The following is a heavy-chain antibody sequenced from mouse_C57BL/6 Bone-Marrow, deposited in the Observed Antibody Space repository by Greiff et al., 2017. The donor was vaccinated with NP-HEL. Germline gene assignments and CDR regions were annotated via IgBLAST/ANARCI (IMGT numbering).Heavy chain of an antibody. CDR2: VYPRDGSI. J-gene: IGHJ2*01. V-gene: IGHV1-78*01. CDR1: GYSFTDHT. CDR3: ARAGWLVLDY. Sequence: VQLQQSDAELVKPGASVKISCKVSGYSFTDHTIHCLRQRPEQGLEWIGYVYPRDGSIKYNEKFKGKATLTADKSSSTAYMQFNSLTSEDSAVYFCARAGWLVLDYWGQGTTLTVSS. D-gene: IGHD2-3*01.